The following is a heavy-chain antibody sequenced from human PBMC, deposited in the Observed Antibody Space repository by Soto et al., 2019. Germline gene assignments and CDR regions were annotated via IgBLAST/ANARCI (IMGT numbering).Heavy chain of an antibody. CDR2: IYSGGTT. CDR3: ARSVFCGGDCYYFDY. D-gene: IGHD2-21*02. J-gene: IGHJ4*02. V-gene: IGHV3-53*01. Sequence: GGSLRLSCGAPRFSVTNNYMSWVRQAPGKGLEWVSIIYSGGTTYYADSVKGRFTISRDNSKNTLYLQMNSLRAEDTAVYYCARSVFCGGDCYYFDYWGQGTLVTVSS. CDR1: RFSVTNNY.